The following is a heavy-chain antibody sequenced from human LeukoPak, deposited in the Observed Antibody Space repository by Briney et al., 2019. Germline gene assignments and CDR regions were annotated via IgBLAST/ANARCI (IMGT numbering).Heavy chain of an antibody. D-gene: IGHD6-13*01. CDR3: AKGTEPRIAAAHGYFDL. CDR2: ISGSGGST. J-gene: IGHJ2*01. Sequence: GGSLRLSCAASGFTFSSYAMSWVRQAPGKGLEWVSAISGSGGSTYYADSVKGRFTISRDNSKNTLYLQMNSLRAEDTAVYYCAKGTEPRIAAAHGYFDLWGRGTLVTVSS. V-gene: IGHV3-23*01. CDR1: GFTFSSYA.